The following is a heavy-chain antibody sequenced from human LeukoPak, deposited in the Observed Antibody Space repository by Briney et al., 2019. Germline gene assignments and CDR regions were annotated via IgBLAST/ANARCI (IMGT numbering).Heavy chain of an antibody. D-gene: IGHD3-16*02. J-gene: IGHJ3*02. CDR2: IYPGDSDT. V-gene: IGHV5-51*01. CDR3: ARSRAETVPVWGSYRHHDAFDI. CDR1: GYSFTNYW. Sequence: GESLKISCKGSGYSFTNYWIGWVRQMPGKGLEWMGIIYPGDSDTTYKPSFQGQVAISADKSISTAYLQWSSLKASDTAMYYCARSRAETVPVWGSYRHHDAFDIWGQGTMVTVSS.